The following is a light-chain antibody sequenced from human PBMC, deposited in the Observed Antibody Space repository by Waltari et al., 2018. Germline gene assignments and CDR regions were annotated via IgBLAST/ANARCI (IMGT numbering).Light chain of an antibody. J-gene: IGKJ1*01. CDR1: QSIGSW. V-gene: IGKV1-5*03. Sequence: DIQMTQSLSTLSASVGDRVTITCRASQSIGSWLAWYQQKPGKPPKLLIYKASSLESGVPSRFSGSGSGTEFTLTISSLEPDDFAVYYCQQYTTFPWTFGHGTKVEIK. CDR3: QQYTTFPWT. CDR2: KAS.